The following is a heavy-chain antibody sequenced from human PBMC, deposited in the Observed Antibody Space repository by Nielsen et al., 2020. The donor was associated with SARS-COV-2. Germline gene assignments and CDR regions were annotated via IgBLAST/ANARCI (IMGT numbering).Heavy chain of an antibody. Sequence: GESLKISCAASGFAVSSNYLSWVRQAPGKGLEWVSITYSAGNTNYADSVKGRFTISRDDSKNTLYLQMNSLRAEDTAVYYCARDVRENVWGQGTTVTVSS. CDR1: GFAVSSNY. J-gene: IGHJ6*02. V-gene: IGHV3-66*01. D-gene: IGHD1-26*01. CDR2: TYSAGNT. CDR3: ARDVRENV.